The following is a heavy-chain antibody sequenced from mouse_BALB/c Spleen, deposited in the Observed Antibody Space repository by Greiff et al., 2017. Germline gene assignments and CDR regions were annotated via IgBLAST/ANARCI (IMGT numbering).Heavy chain of an antibody. D-gene: IGHD2-1*01. CDR2: IWSGGST. CDR1: GFSLTSYG. CDR3: ARKNYGNYGAMDY. J-gene: IGHJ4*01. V-gene: IGHV2-2*02. Sequence: VQLVESGPGLVQPSQSLSITCTVSGFSLTSYGVHWVRQSPGKGLEWLGVIWSGGSTDYNAAFISRLSISKDNSKSQVFFKMNSLQANDTAIYYCARKNYGNYGAMDYGGQGTSVTVSS.